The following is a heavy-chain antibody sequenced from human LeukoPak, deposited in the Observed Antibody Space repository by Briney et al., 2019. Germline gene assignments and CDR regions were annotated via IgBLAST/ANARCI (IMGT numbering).Heavy chain of an antibody. CDR3: ARSVVRGVSPHFDY. J-gene: IGHJ4*02. CDR2: NNPNSGGT. Sequence: ASVPVSCKASVCTLTDYYFRWVRPAAARGRAGVGWNNPNSGGTNYAQKFQGRVTMTRDTSISTAYMELSRLRSDDTAVYYCARSVVRGVSPHFDYWGQGTLVTVSS. D-gene: IGHD3-10*01. CDR1: VCTLTDYY. V-gene: IGHV1-2*02.